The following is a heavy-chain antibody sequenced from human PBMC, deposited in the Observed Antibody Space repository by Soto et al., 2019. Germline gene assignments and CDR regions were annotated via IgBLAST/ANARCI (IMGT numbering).Heavy chain of an antibody. J-gene: IGHJ4*02. D-gene: IGHD2-2*01. CDR2: IIPIFGTA. Sequence: GASVKVSCKASGGTFSSYAISWVRQAPGQGLEWMGGIIPIFGTANYAQKFQGRVTITADESTSTAYMELSSLRSEDTAVYYCARSDSIVVVPAAMHYFDYWGQGTLVTVSS. CDR1: GGTFSSYA. CDR3: ARSDSIVVVPAAMHYFDY. V-gene: IGHV1-69*13.